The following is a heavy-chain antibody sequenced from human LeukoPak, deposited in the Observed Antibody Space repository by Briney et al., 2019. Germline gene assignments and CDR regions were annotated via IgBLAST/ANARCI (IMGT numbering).Heavy chain of an antibody. V-gene: IGHV3-48*01. D-gene: IGHD3-10*01. CDR1: GFTFSSYS. CDR3: ASNFGSGTTL. J-gene: IGHJ4*02. Sequence: GGSLRLSCAASGFTFSSYSMNWVRQAPGKGLEWVSYISSSSSTIYYADSVKGRFTISRDNAKNSLYLQMNSLRAEDTAVYYCASNFGSGTTLWGQGTLVTVFS. CDR2: ISSSSSTI.